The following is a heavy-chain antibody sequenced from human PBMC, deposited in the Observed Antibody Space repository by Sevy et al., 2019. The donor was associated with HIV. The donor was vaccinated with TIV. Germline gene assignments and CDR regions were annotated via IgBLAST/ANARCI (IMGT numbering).Heavy chain of an antibody. CDR1: GYSFTSYW. J-gene: IGHJ4*02. CDR3: ARRPRGAVAGTGFDY. D-gene: IGHD6-19*01. CDR2: IYPGDSDT. Sequence: GEALKISCKGSGYSFTSYWIGWVRQMPGKGLEWMGIIYPGDSDTRYSPSFQGQVTISADKSISTAYLQWSSLKASDTAMYYCARRPRGAVAGTGFDYWGQGTQVTVSS. V-gene: IGHV5-51*01.